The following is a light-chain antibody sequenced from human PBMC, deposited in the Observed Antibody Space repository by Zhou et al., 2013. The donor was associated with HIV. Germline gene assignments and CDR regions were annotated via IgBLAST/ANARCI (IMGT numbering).Light chain of an antibody. Sequence: AIQLTQSPSSLSASVGDRVTITCRASQGISSALAWYQQKPGKAPKLLIYDASSLESGVPSRFSGSGSGTDFTLTISSLQPEDFATYYCQQFNSYLRFTFGPGTKVDIK. CDR1: QGISSA. V-gene: IGKV1-13*02. CDR3: QQFNSYLRFT. J-gene: IGKJ3*01. CDR2: DAS.